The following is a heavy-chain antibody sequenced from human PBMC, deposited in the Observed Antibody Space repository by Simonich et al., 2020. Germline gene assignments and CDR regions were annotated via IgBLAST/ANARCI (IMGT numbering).Heavy chain of an antibody. CDR1: GYTFTGYY. V-gene: IGHV1-2*02. J-gene: IGHJ3*02. CDR2: SNPNSGGK. Sequence: QVQLVQSGAEVKKPGASVKVSCKASGYTFTGYYLHWGRQAPGQGLEGMGWSNPNSGGKNYAQKFQGRVTMTRDTSISTAYMVLSRLRSDDTAVYYCARGPRWTGDDAFDIWGQGTMVTVSS. CDR3: ARGPRWTGDDAFDI. D-gene: IGHD7-27*01.